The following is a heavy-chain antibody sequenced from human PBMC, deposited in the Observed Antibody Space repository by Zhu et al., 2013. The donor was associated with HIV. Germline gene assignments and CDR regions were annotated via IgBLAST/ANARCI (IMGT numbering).Heavy chain of an antibody. V-gene: IGHV1-69*01. J-gene: IGHJ4*02. CDR1: GGTFSSYA. CDR3: ARERSDYYDSSGPYYFDY. D-gene: IGHD3-22*01. CDR2: IIPIFGTA. Sequence: QVQLVQSGAEVKKPGSSVKVSCKASGGTFSSYAISWVRQAPGQGLEWMGGIIPIFGTANYAQKFQGRVTITADESTSTAYMELSSLRSEDTAVYYCARERSDYYDSSGPYYFDYWGQGTLVTVSS.